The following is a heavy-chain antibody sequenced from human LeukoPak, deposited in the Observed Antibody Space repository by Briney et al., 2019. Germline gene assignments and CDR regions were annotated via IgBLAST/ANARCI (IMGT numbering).Heavy chain of an antibody. D-gene: IGHD6-6*01. CDR3: ARSEYSSSSDAFDI. CDR2: ISYDGSNK. J-gene: IGHJ3*02. CDR1: GFTFSSYT. Sequence: GGSLRLPCAASGFTFSSYTIHWVRQAAGKGLEWVAVISYDGSNKYYADSVKGRFTISRDNSKNTLYLQMNSLRAEDTAVYYCARSEYSSSSDAFDIWGQGTMVTVSS. V-gene: IGHV3-30-3*01.